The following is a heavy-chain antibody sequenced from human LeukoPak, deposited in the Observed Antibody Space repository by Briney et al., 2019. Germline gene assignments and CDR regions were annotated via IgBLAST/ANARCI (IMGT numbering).Heavy chain of an antibody. Sequence: SVKVSCKASGGTFSSYAISWVRQAPGQGLEWMGGIIPIFGTANYAQKFQGRVTITADESTSTAYMELSSLRSEDTAVYYCARAHRAVAGTYYYYYCMDVWGQGTTVTVSS. CDR2: IIPIFGTA. CDR1: GGTFSSYA. V-gene: IGHV1-69*13. J-gene: IGHJ6*02. CDR3: ARAHRAVAGTYYYYYCMDV. D-gene: IGHD6-19*01.